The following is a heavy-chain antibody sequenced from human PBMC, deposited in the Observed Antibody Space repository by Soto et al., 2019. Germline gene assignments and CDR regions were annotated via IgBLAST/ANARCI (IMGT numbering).Heavy chain of an antibody. Sequence: SETLSLTCTVSGGSITTAGYSWSWIRQPQGKALXWXGXXXHXGXAXTXXXXKSRVTISLDRSKNQFSLKMTSVTAADTALYYCASRPFYYYGLDVWGQGTTVTVSS. CDR3: ASRPFYYYGLDV. CDR2: XXHXGXA. CDR1: GGSITTAGYS. J-gene: IGHJ6*02. V-gene: IGHV4-30-2*01.